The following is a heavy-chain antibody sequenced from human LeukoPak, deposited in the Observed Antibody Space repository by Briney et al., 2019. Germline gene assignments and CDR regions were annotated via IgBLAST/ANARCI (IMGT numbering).Heavy chain of an antibody. CDR3: ARRGGSYSHSDF. J-gene: IGHJ4*02. V-gene: IGHV1-2*02. Sequence: ASVKVSCKASGYTFTDSFIHWVRQAPGQGLEWMGLINPNSGGTKYAQKFQGRVTMTTDTSTTTAYMELRSLTSDDTAVYYCARRGGSYSHSDFWGQGTLVTVSS. D-gene: IGHD1-26*01. CDR2: INPNSGGT. CDR1: GYTFTDSF.